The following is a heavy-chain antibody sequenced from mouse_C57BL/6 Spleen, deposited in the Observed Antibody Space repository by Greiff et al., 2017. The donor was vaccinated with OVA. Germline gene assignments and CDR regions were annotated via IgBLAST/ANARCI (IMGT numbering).Heavy chain of an antibody. D-gene: IGHD2-4*01. CDR3: ALYYDYDGGEVDY. CDR2: INPSSGYT. CDR1: GYTFTSYW. Sequence: QVHVKQSGAELAKPGASVKLSCKASGYTFTSYWMHWVKQRPGQGLEWIGYINPSSGYTKYNQKFKDKATLTADKSSSTAYMQLSSLTYEDSAVYYCALYYDYDGGEVDYWGQGTTLTVSS. V-gene: IGHV1-7*01. J-gene: IGHJ2*01.